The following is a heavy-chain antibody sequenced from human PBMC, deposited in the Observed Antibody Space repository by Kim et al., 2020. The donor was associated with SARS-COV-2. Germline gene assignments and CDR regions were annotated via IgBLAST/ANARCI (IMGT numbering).Heavy chain of an antibody. D-gene: IGHD5-12*01. J-gene: IGHJ4*02. V-gene: IGHV3-74*01. CDR2: ST. CDR3: ARGLGGYGY. Sequence: STSYADSVKGRFTISRDNAKNTLYLQMNNLRAEDTAVYYCARGLGGYGYWGQGTLVTVSS.